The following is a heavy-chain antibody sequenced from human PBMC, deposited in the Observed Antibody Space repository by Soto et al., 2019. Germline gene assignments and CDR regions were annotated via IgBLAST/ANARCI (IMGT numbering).Heavy chain of an antibody. CDR1: GYSFTSYW. CDR2: IDPSDSYT. J-gene: IGHJ6*02. CDR3: ARLPDIVVVVAAPGDYYYGMDV. Sequence: PGESLKISCQGSGYSFTSYWISWVRQMPGKGLEWMGRIDPSDSYTNYSPSFQGHVTISADKSISTAYLQWSSLKASDTAMYYCARLPDIVVVVAAPGDYYYGMDVWGQGTTVTVSS. V-gene: IGHV5-10-1*01. D-gene: IGHD2-15*01.